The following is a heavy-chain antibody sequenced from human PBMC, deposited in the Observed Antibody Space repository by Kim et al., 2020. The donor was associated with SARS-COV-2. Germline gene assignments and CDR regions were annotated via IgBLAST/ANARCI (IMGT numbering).Heavy chain of an antibody. CDR1: GFTFSSYG. J-gene: IGHJ6*02. CDR2: IWYDGSNK. CDR3: ARDFGGYSYGYYYYYGMDV. Sequence: GGSLRLSCAASGFTFSSYGMHWVRQAPGKGLESVAVIWYDGSNKYYADSVKGRFTISRDNSKNTLYLQMNSLRAEDTAVYYCARDFGGYSYGYYYYYGMDVWGQGTTVTVSS. D-gene: IGHD5-18*01. V-gene: IGHV3-33*01.